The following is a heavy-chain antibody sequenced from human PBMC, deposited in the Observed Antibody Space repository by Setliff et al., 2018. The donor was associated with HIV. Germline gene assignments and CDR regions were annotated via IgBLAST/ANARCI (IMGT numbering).Heavy chain of an antibody. CDR1: GFTFTRSA. D-gene: IGHD2-15*01. Sequence: ASVKVSCKASGFTFTRSAMQWVRQARGQRLEWIGWIVVGSGNTNYAQKFQERVTITTDESTSTAYMELSSLRSEDTAVYYCARDRAPNYCSGGSCYGDAFDIWGQGTMVTVSS. CDR3: ARDRAPNYCSGGSCYGDAFDI. CDR2: IVVGSGNT. J-gene: IGHJ3*02. V-gene: IGHV1-58*02.